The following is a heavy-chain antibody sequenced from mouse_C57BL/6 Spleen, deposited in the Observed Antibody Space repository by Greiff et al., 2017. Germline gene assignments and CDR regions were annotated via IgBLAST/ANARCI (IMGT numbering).Heavy chain of an antibody. CDR1: GYSFTGYY. CDR3: ARYYCGSRHFDY. J-gene: IGHJ2*01. Sequence: EVQLQQSGPELVKPGASVKISCKASGYSFTGYYMNWVKQSPEKSLEWIGEINPSTGGTTYNQKFKAKATLTVDKSSSTAYMQLKSLTSDDSAVYCCARYYCGSRHFDYWGQGPTLTVSS. V-gene: IGHV1-42*01. CDR2: INPSTGGT. D-gene: IGHD1-1*01.